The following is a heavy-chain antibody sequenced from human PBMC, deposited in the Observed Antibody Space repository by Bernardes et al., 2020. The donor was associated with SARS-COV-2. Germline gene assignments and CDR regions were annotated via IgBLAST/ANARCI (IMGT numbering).Heavy chain of an antibody. CDR1: GFTFSSYW. CDR2: IKQDGSEK. J-gene: IGHJ6*02. Sequence: GGSLRLSCAASGFTFSSYWMSWVRQAPGKGLEWVANIKQDGSEKHYVDSVKGRFTISRDNAKNSLYLQMNSLRAEDTALYYCARNNWNFRGGKDVWGQGTTVTVSS. D-gene: IGHD1-1*01. V-gene: IGHV3-7*01. CDR3: ARNNWNFRGGKDV.